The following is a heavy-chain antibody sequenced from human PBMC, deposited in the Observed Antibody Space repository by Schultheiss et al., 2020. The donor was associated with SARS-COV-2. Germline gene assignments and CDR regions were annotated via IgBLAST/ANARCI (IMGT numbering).Heavy chain of an antibody. V-gene: IGHV3-33*01. CDR2: IWYDGSNK. Sequence: GGSLRLSCAASGFTFSSYGMHWVRQAPGKGLEWVAVIWYDGSNKYYADSVKGRFTISRDNSKNTLYLQMNSLRAEDTAVYYCARDRGDVLEYLFWGKGDEKARPGWLDPWGQGTRVTVSS. D-gene: IGHD3-3*01. J-gene: IGHJ5*02. CDR3: ARDRGDVLEYLFWGKGDEKARPGWLDP. CDR1: GFTFSSYG.